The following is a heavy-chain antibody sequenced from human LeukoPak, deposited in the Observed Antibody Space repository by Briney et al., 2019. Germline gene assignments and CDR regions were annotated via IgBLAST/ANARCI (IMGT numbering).Heavy chain of an antibody. CDR3: ARVRYCSSTSCYPLDY. V-gene: IGHV1-2*02. CDR2: INPNSGGT. J-gene: IGHJ4*02. Sequence: ASVKVSCKASGYTFTGYYMHWVRQAPGQGLEWMGWINPNSGGTNYAQKFQGRVTMTRDTSISTAYMELSRLRSDDTAVYYCARVRYCSSTSCYPLDYWGQGTLVTVSS. D-gene: IGHD2-2*01. CDR1: GYTFTGYY.